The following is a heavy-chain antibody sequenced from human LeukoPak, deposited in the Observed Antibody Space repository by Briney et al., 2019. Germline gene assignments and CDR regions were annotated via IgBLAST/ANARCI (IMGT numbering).Heavy chain of an antibody. CDR1: SGSIRSYY. CDR2: IYYSGST. D-gene: IGHD5-18*01. Sequence: PSKTLSLTCTVSSGSIRSYYWSWIRQPPGKGLEWIGYIYYSGSTNYNPSLKSRVTISVDTSKNQFSLKLSSVTAADTAVYYCARVDTAMVPDYWGQGTLVTVSS. J-gene: IGHJ4*02. V-gene: IGHV4-59*01. CDR3: ARVDTAMVPDY.